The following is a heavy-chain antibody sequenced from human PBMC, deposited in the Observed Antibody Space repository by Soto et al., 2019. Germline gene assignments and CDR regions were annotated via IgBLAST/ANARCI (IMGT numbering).Heavy chain of an antibody. J-gene: IGHJ4*02. CDR2: ISAYNGNT. V-gene: IGHV1-18*01. CDR1: GYTFTSYG. D-gene: IGHD6-6*01. CDR3: ARVPHIRGQLAPLDY. Sequence: QVQLVQSGAEVKKPGASAKVSCKASGYTFTSYGISWVRQAPGQGLEWMGWISAYNGNTNYAQKLQGRVTMTTDTSTSTAYMELRSLRSDDTAVYYCARVPHIRGQLAPLDYWGQGTLVTVSS.